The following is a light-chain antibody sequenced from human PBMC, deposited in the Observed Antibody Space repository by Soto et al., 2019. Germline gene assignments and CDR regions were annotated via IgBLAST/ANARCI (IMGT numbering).Light chain of an antibody. CDR2: GAS. J-gene: IGKJ1*01. V-gene: IGKV3-20*01. CDR3: QQYGRSPST. Sequence: EIVLTQSPDTLSLSPGERATLSCRASQSVSSSNLAWYQQKPGQAPRLLIYGASSRATGIPDRFSGSGSGTDFTLTTSRLEPEDFALYYCQQYGRSPSTFGQGTKVEVK. CDR1: QSVSSSN.